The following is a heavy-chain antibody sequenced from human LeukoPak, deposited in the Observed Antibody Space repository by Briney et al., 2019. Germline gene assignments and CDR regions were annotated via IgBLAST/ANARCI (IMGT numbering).Heavy chain of an antibody. CDR3: ATSSREGEDSSGWASFDY. V-gene: IGHV3-9*01. D-gene: IGHD6-19*01. Sequence: GGSLRLSCAVSGFSFDDYAMHWVRQAPGEGLEWVSGISWYSGSIGYAESVKGRFTISRDNAKNSLYLQMNSLRAEDTALYYCATSSREGEDSSGWASFDYWGQGTLVTVSS. CDR2: ISWYSGSI. J-gene: IGHJ4*02. CDR1: GFSFDDYA.